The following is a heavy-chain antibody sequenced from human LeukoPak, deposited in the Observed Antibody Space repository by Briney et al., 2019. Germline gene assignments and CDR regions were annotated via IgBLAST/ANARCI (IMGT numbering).Heavy chain of an antibody. J-gene: IGHJ4*02. CDR2: ISYDGSNK. CDR3: AKELRITMVRGVIGGKYYFDY. Sequence: GGSLRLSCAASGFTFSSYGMHWVRQAPGKGLEWVAVISYDGSNKYYADSVKGRFTISRDNSKNTLYLQMNSLRAEDTAVYYCAKELRITMVRGVIGGKYYFDYWGQGTLVTVSS. V-gene: IGHV3-30*18. CDR1: GFTFSSYG. D-gene: IGHD3-10*01.